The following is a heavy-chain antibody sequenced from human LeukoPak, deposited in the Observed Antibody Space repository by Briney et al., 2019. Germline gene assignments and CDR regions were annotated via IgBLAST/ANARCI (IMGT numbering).Heavy chain of an antibody. Sequence: GGSLRLSCAASGFTFDDYAMHWVRQAPGKGLEWVSGISWNGGSLGYADSVKGRFTISRDNTKNSLYLQMNSLRAEDTALYYCAKSGFGDLSSAYYHYSVDVWGQGTTVTVSS. CDR1: GFTFDDYA. J-gene: IGHJ6*02. D-gene: IGHD3-10*01. V-gene: IGHV3-9*01. CDR3: AKSGFGDLSSAYYHYSVDV. CDR2: ISWNGGSL.